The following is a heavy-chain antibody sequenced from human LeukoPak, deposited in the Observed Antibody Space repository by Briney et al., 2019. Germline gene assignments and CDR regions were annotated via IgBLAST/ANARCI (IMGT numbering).Heavy chain of an antibody. J-gene: IGHJ4*02. V-gene: IGHV4-59*01. CDR2: IYYSGST. D-gene: IGHD3-22*01. CDR1: GGSMSSYY. CDR3: ASHSSGHSDLFDY. Sequence: SETLSLTCTVSGGSMSSYYWSWIRQPPGKGLEWIGYIYYSGSTNYNPSLKSRVTISVDTSKNQFSLKLSSVTAADTAVYYCASHSSGHSDLFDYWGQGTLVTVSS.